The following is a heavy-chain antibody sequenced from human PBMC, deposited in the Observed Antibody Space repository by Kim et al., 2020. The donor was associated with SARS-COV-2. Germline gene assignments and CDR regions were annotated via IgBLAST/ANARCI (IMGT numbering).Heavy chain of an antibody. Sequence: SETLSLTCTVSGGSISSSSYYWGWIRQPPGKGLEWIGSIYYSGSTYYNPSLKSRVTISVDTSKNQFSLKLRSVTAADTAVYYCARETIQLLLKKYYYYGMGVWGQGTTVTVS. CDR3: ARETIQLLLKKYYYYGMGV. D-gene: IGHD5-18*01. J-gene: IGHJ6*02. CDR1: GGSISSSSYY. CDR2: IYYSGST. V-gene: IGHV4-39*07.